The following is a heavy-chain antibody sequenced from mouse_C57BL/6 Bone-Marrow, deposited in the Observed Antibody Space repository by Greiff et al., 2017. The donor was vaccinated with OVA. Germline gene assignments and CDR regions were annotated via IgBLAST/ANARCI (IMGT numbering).Heavy chain of an antibody. CDR3: ARSLVYYGYD. Sequence: VQLKQSGPELVKPGASVKISCKASGYTFTDYYMNWVKQSHGKSLEWVGDINPNNGGTSYNQKFKGKATLTVDKSSSTAYMELRSLTSEDSAVYYCARSLVYYGYDWGQGTLVTVSA. D-gene: IGHD2-2*01. CDR2: INPNNGGT. J-gene: IGHJ3*01. V-gene: IGHV1-26*01. CDR1: GYTFTDYY.